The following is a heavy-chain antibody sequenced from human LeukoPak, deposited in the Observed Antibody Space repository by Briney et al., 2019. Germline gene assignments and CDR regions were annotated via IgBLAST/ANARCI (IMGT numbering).Heavy chain of an antibody. CDR2: INPNSGGT. V-gene: IGHV1-2*04. Sequence: ASVKVSCKVSGYTFTDYYMHWVQQAPGQGLEWMGRINPNSGGTNYAQKFQGWVTMTRDTSISTAYMELSRLRSDDTAVYYCARIHSSWNNWFDPWGQGTLVTVSS. CDR3: ARIHSSWNNWFDP. J-gene: IGHJ5*02. D-gene: IGHD6-13*01. CDR1: GYTFTDYY.